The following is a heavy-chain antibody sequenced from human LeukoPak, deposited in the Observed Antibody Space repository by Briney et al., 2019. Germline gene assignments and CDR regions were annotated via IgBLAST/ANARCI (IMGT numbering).Heavy chain of an antibody. D-gene: IGHD6-13*01. Sequence: PSETLSLTCTVSGGSISSYYWSWIRQPPGQGLEWIGYIFYSGSTNYNPSLKSRVTISVDTSKKQFSLKLSSVTAADTAVYFCASTIAAAGTFRRFDYWGQGTLVTVFS. CDR3: ASTIAAAGTFRRFDY. J-gene: IGHJ4*02. CDR2: IFYSGST. CDR1: GGSISSYY. V-gene: IGHV4-59*01.